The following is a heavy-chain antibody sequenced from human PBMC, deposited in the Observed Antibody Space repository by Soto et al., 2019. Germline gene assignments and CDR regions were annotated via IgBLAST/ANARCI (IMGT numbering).Heavy chain of an antibody. J-gene: IGHJ4*02. CDR3: ARDNGRENYYDSSGYWYYFDY. V-gene: IGHV4-59*01. D-gene: IGHD3-22*01. CDR1: GGSISSYY. Sequence: SETLSLTCTVSGGSISSYYWSWIRQPPGKGLEWIGYIYYSGSTNYNPSLKSRVTISVDTSKNQFSLKLSSVTAVDTAVYYCARDNGRENYYDSSGYWYYFDYWGQGTLVTVSS. CDR2: IYYSGST.